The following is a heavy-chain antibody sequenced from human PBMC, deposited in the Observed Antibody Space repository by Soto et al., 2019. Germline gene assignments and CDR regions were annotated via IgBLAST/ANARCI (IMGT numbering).Heavy chain of an antibody. CDR2: INPSGGST. CDR1: GYTFTSYY. D-gene: IGHD3-10*01. Sequence: ASVKVSCKASGYTFTSYYMHWVRQAPGQGLEWMGIINPSGGSTRYAQKFQGRVTMTRDTSTSTVYMELSSLRSEDTAVYYCARDGSGSYYPANWFDPWGQGTLVTVSS. J-gene: IGHJ5*02. V-gene: IGHV1-46*03. CDR3: ARDGSGSYYPANWFDP.